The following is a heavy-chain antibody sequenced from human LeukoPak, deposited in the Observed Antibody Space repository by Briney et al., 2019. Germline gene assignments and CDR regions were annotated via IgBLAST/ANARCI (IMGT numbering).Heavy chain of an antibody. CDR2: ISGSGGST. V-gene: IGHV3-23*01. Sequence: GGSLRLSCAASGFTFTSYAMSWVRQAPGKGLEWVSAISGSGGSTSYADSVEGRFTISRDNSKNTLFLQMSSLRAEDTAVYYCATEYYDILTGYFDYWGQGTLVTVSS. D-gene: IGHD3-9*01. CDR3: ATEYYDILTGYFDY. J-gene: IGHJ4*02. CDR1: GFTFTSYA.